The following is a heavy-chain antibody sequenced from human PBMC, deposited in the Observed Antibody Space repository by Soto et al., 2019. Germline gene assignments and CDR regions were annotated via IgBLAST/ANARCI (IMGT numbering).Heavy chain of an antibody. J-gene: IGHJ4*02. CDR2: ISFNGDEK. CDR1: GFTFRRYA. CDR3: AREDWSAYHKDF. Sequence: GGSLRLSCAASGFTFRRYAMHWVRQAPGKGLEWVAVISFNGDEKYYADSVKGRFSIFRDNSKDTLSLQMNSLRSDDTAVYICAREDWSAYHKDFWGQGARVTVSS. V-gene: IGHV3-30*03. D-gene: IGHD3-3*01.